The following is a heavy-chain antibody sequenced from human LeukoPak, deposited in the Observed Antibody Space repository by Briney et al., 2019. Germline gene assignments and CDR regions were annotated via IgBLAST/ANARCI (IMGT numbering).Heavy chain of an antibody. CDR1: GFTFSSYS. D-gene: IGHD3-22*01. CDR2: ISNSSSYI. J-gene: IGHJ4*02. CDR3: AGYYYDSSGYYAHFDY. Sequence: KPGGSLRLSCAVSGFTFSSYSMNWVRQAPGKGLEWVSSISNSSSYIYYADSVKGRFTISRDNAKNSLYLQMNSLRAEDTAVYYCAGYYYDSSGYYAHFDYWGQGTLVTVSS. V-gene: IGHV3-21*01.